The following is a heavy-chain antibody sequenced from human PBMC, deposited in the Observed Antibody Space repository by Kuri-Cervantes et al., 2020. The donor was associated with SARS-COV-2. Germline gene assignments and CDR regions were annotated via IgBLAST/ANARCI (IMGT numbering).Heavy chain of an antibody. CDR2: IIPILGIA. Sequence: SVKVSCKASGGTFSSYAISWVRQAPGQGLEWMGRIIPILGIANYAQKFQGRVTITADKSTSTAYMELSSLRSEDTAVYYCARSKGGGNLNNYPYYYSLDVWGQGTTVTVSS. J-gene: IGHJ6*01. D-gene: IGHD3-16*01. CDR1: GGTFSSYA. CDR3: ARSKGGGNLNNYPYYYSLDV. V-gene: IGHV1-69*04.